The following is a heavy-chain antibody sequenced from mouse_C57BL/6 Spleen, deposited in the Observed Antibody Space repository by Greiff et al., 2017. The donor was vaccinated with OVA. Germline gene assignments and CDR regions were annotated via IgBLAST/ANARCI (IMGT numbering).Heavy chain of an antibody. D-gene: IGHD1-1*01. CDR2: ISSGGDYI. Sequence: EVKLMESGEGLVKPGGSLKLSCAASGFTFSSYAMSWVRQTPEKRLEWVAYISSGGDYIYYADTVKGRFTISRDNARNTLYLQMSSLKSEDTAMYYCTRVTVVAGNFDYWGQGTTLTVSS. J-gene: IGHJ2*01. CDR3: TRVTVVAGNFDY. V-gene: IGHV5-9-1*02. CDR1: GFTFSSYA.